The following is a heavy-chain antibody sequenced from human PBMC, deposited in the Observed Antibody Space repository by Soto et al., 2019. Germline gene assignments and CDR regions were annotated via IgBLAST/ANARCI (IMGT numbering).Heavy chain of an antibody. V-gene: IGHV1-69*13. CDR2: IIPKFGTT. Sequence: QVQLVQSGAEVKKPGSSVKVSCKASGGSFSTYGINWVRLAPGQGLEWMGGIIPKFGTTNYAQKFQGRVTITADESTNTGYMELNYLRSEDTAVYFCARELDPYYGGNSLSLDYWGQGTLVTVSS. D-gene: IGHD4-17*01. CDR3: ARELDPYYGGNSLSLDY. CDR1: GGSFSTYG. J-gene: IGHJ4*02.